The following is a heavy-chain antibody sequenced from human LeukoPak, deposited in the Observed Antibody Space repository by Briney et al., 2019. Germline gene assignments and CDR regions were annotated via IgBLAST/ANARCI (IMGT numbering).Heavy chain of an antibody. CDR3: AREATTLPSPLGY. Sequence: ASVNVSCRASGYTFTSYYMHWVRQAPGQGLEWMGRINPNSGDTNYAQKFQGRVTMTRDTSITTAYLELSGLRSDDTALFYCAREATTLPSPLGYWGQGTLVTVSS. D-gene: IGHD4-17*01. J-gene: IGHJ4*02. CDR2: INPNSGDT. V-gene: IGHV1-2*06. CDR1: GYTFTSYY.